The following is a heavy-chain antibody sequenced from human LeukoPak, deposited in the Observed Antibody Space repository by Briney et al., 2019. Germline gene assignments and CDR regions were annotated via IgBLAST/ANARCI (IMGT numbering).Heavy chain of an antibody. Sequence: GASVTVSFKASGYTFSVYYIHWVRQAPGQGLEWVGRDNPDSGGTKYAQKFQGRVTVTRDTSISTAYMELTSLRFDDTAVYYCARSDVVTADWYFDIWGRGTLVTVSS. D-gene: IGHD2-21*01. CDR3: ARSDVVTADWYFDI. J-gene: IGHJ2*01. CDR2: DNPDSGGT. V-gene: IGHV1-2*02. CDR1: GYTFSVYY.